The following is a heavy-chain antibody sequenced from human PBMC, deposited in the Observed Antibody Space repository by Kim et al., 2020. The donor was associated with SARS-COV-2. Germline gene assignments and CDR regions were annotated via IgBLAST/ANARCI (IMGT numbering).Heavy chain of an antibody. V-gene: IGHV1-18*04. CDR1: GYTFTSYG. CDR3: AGSLEHESVATIGESDAFDI. CDR2: ISAYNGNT. D-gene: IGHD5-12*01. J-gene: IGHJ3*02. Sequence: ASVKVSCKASGYTFTSYGISWVRQAPGQGLEWMGWISAYNGNTNYAQKLQGRVTMTTDTSTSTAYMELRSLRSDDTAVYYCAGSLEHESVATIGESDAFDIWGQGTMVTVSS.